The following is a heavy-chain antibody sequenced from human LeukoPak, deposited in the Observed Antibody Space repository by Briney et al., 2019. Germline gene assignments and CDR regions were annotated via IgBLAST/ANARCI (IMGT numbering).Heavy chain of an antibody. J-gene: IGHJ4*02. Sequence: GGSLRLSCAASGLTFSNAWMSWVRQAPGKGLEWVGRIKSKTDGGTTDYAAPVKGRFTISRDDSKNTLYLQMNSMTTDDTAFYFCATRPPPYGDFYFDFWGQGALVAVSS. D-gene: IGHD4-17*01. CDR2: IKSKTDGGTT. V-gene: IGHV3-15*01. CDR1: GLTFSNAW. CDR3: ATRPPPYGDFYFDF.